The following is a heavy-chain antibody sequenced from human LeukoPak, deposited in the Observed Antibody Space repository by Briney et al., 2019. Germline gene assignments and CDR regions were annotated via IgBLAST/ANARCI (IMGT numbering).Heavy chain of an antibody. V-gene: IGHV3-23*01. D-gene: IGHD3-3*01. CDR3: AQSRARITIFVAFDP. Sequence: GGSLRLSCAASGFTFSSYAMSWVRQAPGKGLEWVSAISGSGGSTYYADSVKGRFTISRDNSKNTLYLQMNSLRAEDTAVYYCAQSRARITIFVAFDPWGQGTLVTVYS. J-gene: IGHJ5*02. CDR2: ISGSGGST. CDR1: GFTFSSYA.